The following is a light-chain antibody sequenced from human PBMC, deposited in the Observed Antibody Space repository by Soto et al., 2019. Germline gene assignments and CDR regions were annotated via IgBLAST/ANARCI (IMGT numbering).Light chain of an antibody. CDR3: LQHKSYPRT. J-gene: IGKJ1*01. V-gene: IGKV1-17*03. CDR1: QDISNF. CDR2: SAT. Sequence: DIQMTQSPSDMSASVGDRVTIACRASQDISNFLAWFQQRPGKVPKRLIYSATRLESGVPSRFSGSVSGTEFTLTISSLQPADFAPYYRLQHKSYPRTVGQGTKVDIK.